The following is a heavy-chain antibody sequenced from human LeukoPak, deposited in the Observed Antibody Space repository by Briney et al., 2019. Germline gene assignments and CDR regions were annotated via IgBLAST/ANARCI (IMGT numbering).Heavy chain of an antibody. V-gene: IGHV4-39*01. J-gene: IGHJ4*02. CDR1: GGSISSSSYY. Sequence: PSETLSLTCTVSGGSISSSSYYWGWIRQPPGKGLEWIGSIYYSGSTYYNPSLKSRVTISVDTSKNQFSLKLSSVTAADTAVYYCARHSSWEDGEESPWGQGTLVTVSS. CDR3: ARHSSWEDGEESP. D-gene: IGHD4-17*01. CDR2: IYYSGST.